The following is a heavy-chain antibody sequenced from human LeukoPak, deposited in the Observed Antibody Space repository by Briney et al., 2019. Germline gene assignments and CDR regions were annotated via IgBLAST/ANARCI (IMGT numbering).Heavy chain of an antibody. Sequence: GGSLRLSCAASGFTFSSYWMHWVRQAPGKGLVWVSRINSDGSSTSYADSVKGRFTISGDNAKNTLYLQMNSLRAEDTAVYYCARMAEWNNWLDPWGQGTLVTVSS. J-gene: IGHJ5*02. CDR2: INSDGSST. D-gene: IGHD3-3*01. CDR3: ARMAEWNNWLDP. V-gene: IGHV3-74*01. CDR1: GFTFSSYW.